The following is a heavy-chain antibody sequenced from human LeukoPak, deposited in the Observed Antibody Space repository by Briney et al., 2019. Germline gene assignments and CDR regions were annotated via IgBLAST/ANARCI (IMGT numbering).Heavy chain of an antibody. V-gene: IGHV3-7*05. J-gene: IGHJ4*02. CDR3: ARDHVVRGVVWDY. CDR2: INQDGSEK. D-gene: IGHD3-10*01. Sequence: GGSLRLSCAVSGFTFSDNWMSWVRQAPGKGLEWVANINQDGSEKYSVDSVKGRFTISRDNAKNSLYLQMNSLRAEDAAVYYCARDHVVRGVVWDYWGQGTLVTVSS. CDR1: GFTFSDNW.